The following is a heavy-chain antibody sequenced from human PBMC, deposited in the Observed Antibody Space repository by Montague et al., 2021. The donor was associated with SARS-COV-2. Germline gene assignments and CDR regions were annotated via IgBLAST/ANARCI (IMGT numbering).Heavy chain of an antibody. D-gene: IGHD3-10*01. J-gene: IGHJ4*02. CDR1: GFTFDDYG. V-gene: IGHV3-20*04. CDR3: ARDVEGFGELQVDD. CDR2: INWNGGST. Sequence: SLRLSCAASGFTFDDYGMSWVRQAPGKGLEWVSGINWNGGSTGYXXSLKGRFTISRDNAKNSLYLQMNSLRAEDTALYYCARDVEGFGELQVDDWGQGTLVTVSS.